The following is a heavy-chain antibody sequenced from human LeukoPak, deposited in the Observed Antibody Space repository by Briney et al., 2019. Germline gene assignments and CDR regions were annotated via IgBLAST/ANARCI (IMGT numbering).Heavy chain of an antibody. CDR1: GASISSYY. D-gene: IGHD3-3*01. V-gene: IGHV4-59*01. CDR2: IYYSGST. J-gene: IGHJ5*02. CDR3: ARVPTAGDFWSGYYTTEGWFDP. Sequence: SETLSLTCTVTGASISSYYWSWIRQPPGKGLEWIGYIYYSGSTNYNPSLKSRVTISVDTSKNQFSLKLSSVTAADTAVYYCARVPTAGDFWSGYYTTEGWFDPWGQGTLVTVSS.